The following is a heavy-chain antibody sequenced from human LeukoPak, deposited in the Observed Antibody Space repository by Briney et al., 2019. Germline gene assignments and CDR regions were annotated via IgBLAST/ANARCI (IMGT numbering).Heavy chain of an antibody. J-gene: IGHJ3*02. CDR1: GLTFSNYW. D-gene: IGHD3-10*01. CDR2: IYSDGSNT. V-gene: IGHV3-74*01. Sequence: GGSLRLSCAASGLTFSNYWMHWVRQAPGKGLEWVSRIYSDGSNTVYAEPVKGRFTISRDNAKNTLFLQMNSLRAEDTAVYYCGRGASWQGNVCEIWGQGTMVTVSS. CDR3: GRGASWQGNVCEI.